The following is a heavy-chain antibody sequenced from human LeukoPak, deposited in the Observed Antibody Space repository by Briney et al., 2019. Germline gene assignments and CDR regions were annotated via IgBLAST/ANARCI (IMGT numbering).Heavy chain of an antibody. CDR3: AASCSSGGSCYSSSPGYYYYYMDV. CDR1: GVSISSHY. V-gene: IGHV4-59*11. D-gene: IGHD2-15*01. J-gene: IGHJ6*03. Sequence: TPSETLSLTCTVSGVSISSHYWSWVRQPPGKGLEWVGYIYYSGSTNYNPSLKSRVTISVATSKNQFSLKLSSVTAADTAVYYCAASCSSGGSCYSSSPGYYYYYMDVWGKGTTVTVSS. CDR2: IYYSGST.